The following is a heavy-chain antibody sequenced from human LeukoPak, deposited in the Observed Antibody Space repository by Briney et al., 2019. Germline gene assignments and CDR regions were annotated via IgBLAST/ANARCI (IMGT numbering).Heavy chain of an antibody. Sequence: GRSLRLSCAASGFTFSSYGMHWVRQAPGKGLEWVAVISYDGSNKYCADSVKGRFTISRDNSKNTLYLQMNSLRAEDTAVYYCAKMGLYYGSGSYYNKGSFDYWGQGTLVTVSS. CDR3: AKMGLYYGSGSYYNKGSFDY. V-gene: IGHV3-30*18. CDR2: ISYDGSNK. D-gene: IGHD3-10*01. CDR1: GFTFSSYG. J-gene: IGHJ4*02.